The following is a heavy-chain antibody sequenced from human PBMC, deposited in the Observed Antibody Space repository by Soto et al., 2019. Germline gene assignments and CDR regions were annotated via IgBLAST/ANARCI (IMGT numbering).Heavy chain of an antibody. CDR2: IYHSGST. CDR3: AREGSQNWFDP. V-gene: IGHV4-30-2*01. D-gene: IGHD6-13*01. CDR1: GGSISSGGYS. J-gene: IGHJ5*02. Sequence: SETLSLTCAVSGGSISSGGYSWSWIRQPPGKGLEWIGYIYHSGSTYYNPSLKSRVTISVDRSKNQFSLKLSSVTAADTPVYYCAREGSQNWFDPWGQGTLVTVSS.